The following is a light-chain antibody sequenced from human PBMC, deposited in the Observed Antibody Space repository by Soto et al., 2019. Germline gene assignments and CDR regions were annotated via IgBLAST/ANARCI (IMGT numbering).Light chain of an antibody. CDR3: SSYTSSTPWV. J-gene: IGLJ3*02. Sequence: QSALTQPASVSGSPGQSITISCTGTSSDVGGYNYVSWYQQHPGKAPKLMIYKVSNRPSGVSNRFSGSKSGNTASLTISGLQAEDEADYYCSSYTSSTPWVFGGGTKLTVL. V-gene: IGLV2-14*01. CDR1: SSDVGGYNY. CDR2: KVS.